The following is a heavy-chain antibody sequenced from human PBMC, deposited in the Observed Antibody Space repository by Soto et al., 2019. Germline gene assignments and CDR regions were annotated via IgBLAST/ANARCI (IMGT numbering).Heavy chain of an antibody. D-gene: IGHD3-16*01. Sequence: PSETVSLTCTVPGGSISSGDYYWSWIRQPPGKGLEWIGYIYYSGSTYYNPSLKSRVTISVDTSKNQFSLKLSAVTAADTAVYYCASSGGVTASYYYGMDVWGQGTTVTVSS. V-gene: IGHV4-30-4*01. J-gene: IGHJ6*02. CDR2: IYYSGST. CDR3: ASSGGVTASYYYGMDV. CDR1: GGSISSGDYY.